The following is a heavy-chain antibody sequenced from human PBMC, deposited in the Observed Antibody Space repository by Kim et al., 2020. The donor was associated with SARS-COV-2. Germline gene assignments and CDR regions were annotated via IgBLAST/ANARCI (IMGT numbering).Heavy chain of an antibody. CDR2: IWDDGSNK. D-gene: IGHD4-17*01. Sequence: GGSLRLSCAASGFTFSSYGMRWVRQAPGKGLEWVAVIWDDGSNKYYADSVKGRFTISRDNSKNTLYLQMNSLRAEDTAVYYCARALQTTVTTIYYGMDVWGQGTTVTVSS. CDR3: ARALQTTVTTIYYGMDV. J-gene: IGHJ6*02. CDR1: GFTFSSYG. V-gene: IGHV3-33*01.